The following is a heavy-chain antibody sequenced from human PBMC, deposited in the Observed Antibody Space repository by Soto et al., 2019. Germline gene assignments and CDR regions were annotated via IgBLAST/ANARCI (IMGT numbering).Heavy chain of an antibody. D-gene: IGHD2-21*02. CDR1: SDSISSSNW. V-gene: IGHV4-4*02. CDR2: VYHTGST. CDR3: ASTAGLYYYMDV. Sequence: QVQLQESGPGLVKPSGTLTLTCAISSDSISSSNWWTWVRQPPGRGLEWIGEVYHTGSTNYSPSLRSRVTISIDQSRNQFSLKLNSVTAADTALYFFASTAGLYYYMDVWGKGATVTVSS. J-gene: IGHJ6*03.